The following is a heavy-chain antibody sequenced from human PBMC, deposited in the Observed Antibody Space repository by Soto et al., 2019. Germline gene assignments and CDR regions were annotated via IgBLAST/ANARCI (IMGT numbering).Heavy chain of an antibody. Sequence: LRRSCAASGFTFSSYGMHWVRQAPGKGLEWVAVISYDGSNKYYADSVKGRFTISRDNSKNTLYLQMNSLRAEDTAVYYCAKDHSSSWYKHYYGMDVWGQGTTVTVSS. J-gene: IGHJ6*02. CDR3: AKDHSSSWYKHYYGMDV. V-gene: IGHV3-30*18. CDR1: GFTFSSYG. D-gene: IGHD6-13*01. CDR2: ISYDGSNK.